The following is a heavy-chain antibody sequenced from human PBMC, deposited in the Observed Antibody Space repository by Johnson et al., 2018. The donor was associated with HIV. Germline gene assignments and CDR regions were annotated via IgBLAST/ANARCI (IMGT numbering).Heavy chain of an antibody. Sequence: VQLVESGGGVVRPEGSLRLSCAASGFTVSSNYMSWVRQAPGKGLEWVSVIYSGGSTYYADSVKGRFTISRDNSKNTLYLQMNSLRAEDTAVYYCARGVMTTVTSGDAFDIWGQGTMVTVSS. CDR3: ARGVMTTVTSGDAFDI. D-gene: IGHD4-17*01. CDR2: IYSGGST. J-gene: IGHJ3*02. CDR1: GFTVSSNY. V-gene: IGHV3-53*01.